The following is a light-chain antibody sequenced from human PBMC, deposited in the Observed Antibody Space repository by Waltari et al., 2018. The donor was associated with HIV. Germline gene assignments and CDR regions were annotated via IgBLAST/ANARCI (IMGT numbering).Light chain of an antibody. CDR3: ATWDGRLSGVV. J-gene: IGLJ2*01. CDR2: RNN. Sequence: QSVLTQPPSASGTPGQWGTISCSGSSSNIGSNYVYWSQQLPGTTPNLLIYRNNQRPSGLADRVSGSRSGTSASLAISGLRSEDEADYYCATWDGRLSGVVFGGGTKL. CDR1: SSNIGSNY. V-gene: IGLV1-47*01.